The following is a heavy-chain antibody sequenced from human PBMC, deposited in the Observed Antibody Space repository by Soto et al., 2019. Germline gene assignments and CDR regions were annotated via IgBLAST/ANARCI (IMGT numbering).Heavy chain of an antibody. Sequence: VGSLRLSCAASGFTLSSFAMHWVRQAPGKGLEYVSAISSDGGSIYYADSVKGRFAISRDNSKNTVFLQMGSLRTEDMAVYYCTRHCTSTSCKGGFDYWGQGALVTVSS. CDR2: ISSDGGSI. J-gene: IGHJ4*02. D-gene: IGHD6-13*01. CDR3: TRHCTSTSCKGGFDY. CDR1: GFTLSSFA. V-gene: IGHV3-64*02.